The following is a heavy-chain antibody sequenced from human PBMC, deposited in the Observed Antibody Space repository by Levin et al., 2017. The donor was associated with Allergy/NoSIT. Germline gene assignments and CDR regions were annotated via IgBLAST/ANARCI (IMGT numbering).Heavy chain of an antibody. CDR2: INPYNGDT. D-gene: IGHD3-16*01. V-gene: IGHV1-2*02. CDR3: ARDRWGRTLGLLGGLGY. CDR1: GYTFTGYY. J-gene: IGHJ4*02. Sequence: GGSLRLSCKTSGYTFTGYYLNWVRQAPGQGLEWMGWINPYNGDTNYTQNFHGRVTMTRDTSISTAYMVLTRLTSDDTAVYYCARDRWGRTLGLLGGLGYWGQGTPVTVS.